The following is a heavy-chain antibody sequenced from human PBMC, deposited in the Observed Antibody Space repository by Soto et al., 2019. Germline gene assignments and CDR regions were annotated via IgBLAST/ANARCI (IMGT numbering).Heavy chain of an antibody. V-gene: IGHV4-30-2*06. CDR3: VRGGGNDPFEY. J-gene: IGHJ4*02. D-gene: IGHD5-12*01. CDR1: GASITYGGYS. Sequence: QLRLQESGSGVVETSESLSLTCTVFGASITYGGYSWSWIRQSPGRGLEWIGHITHLENTYFNPSLKSRLSMSIEMAKNQFSRKLTSMTAADKGRYFCVRGGGNDPFEYWGQGILVTVSS. CDR2: ITHLENT.